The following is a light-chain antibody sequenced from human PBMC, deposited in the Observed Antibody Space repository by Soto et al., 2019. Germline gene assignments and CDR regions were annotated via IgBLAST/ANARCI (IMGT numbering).Light chain of an antibody. CDR1: QNVDKF. J-gene: IGKJ5*01. Sequence: EIELTQSPATLSLSPGETATLSCRASQNVDKFLAWYQQRPGQPPRLLIFDSSNRATGVPVRFSGSGSGTVFTLTIGSLEPEDSAVYYCQQRSHWPPITFGQGTRLEIK. CDR2: DSS. CDR3: QQRSHWPPIT. V-gene: IGKV3-11*01.